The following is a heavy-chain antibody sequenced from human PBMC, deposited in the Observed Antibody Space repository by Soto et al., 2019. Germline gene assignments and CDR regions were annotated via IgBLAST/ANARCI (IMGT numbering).Heavy chain of an antibody. CDR2: IIPIFGTA. Sequence: QVQLVQSGAEVKKPGSSVKVSCKASGGTFSSYAISWVRQAPGQGLEWMGGIIPIFGTANYAQKFQGRVTITADESTSTAYMGLSSLRSEDTAVYYCARDRQDIGLFDPADYYGMDGWGQGATVTVSS. CDR3: ARDRQDIGLFDPADYYGMDG. J-gene: IGHJ6*02. D-gene: IGHD2-8*01. CDR1: GGTFSSYA. V-gene: IGHV1-69*01.